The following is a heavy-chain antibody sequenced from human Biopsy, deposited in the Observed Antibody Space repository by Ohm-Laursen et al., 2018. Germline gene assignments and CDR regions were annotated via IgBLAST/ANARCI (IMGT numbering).Heavy chain of an antibody. V-gene: IGHV4-39*01. CDR1: GDSISSSNFY. CDR2: MHNSRST. Sequence: SETLSLTCTVSGDSISSSNFYWAWIRQPPGKGLEWIGSMHNSRSTYYNPSLKSRVTISIDASKNQFSLKLTSVTAADTTVYYCVRHALRLGPKKNWFDTWGQGTLVTVSS. J-gene: IGHJ5*02. CDR3: VRHALRLGPKKNWFDT. D-gene: IGHD3-16*01.